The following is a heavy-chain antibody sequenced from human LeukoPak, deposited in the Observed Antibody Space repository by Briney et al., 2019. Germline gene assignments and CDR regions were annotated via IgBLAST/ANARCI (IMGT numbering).Heavy chain of an antibody. CDR1: GSSISSGDY. Sequence: SETLSLTCTVSGSSISSGDYWGWIRQPPGRGLEWIGSISHSGTTYYNPSLKSRVTISVDTSNNQFSLRLNSLTAADTAVYYCARPISEYYYYYMDVWGKGTTVTVSS. V-gene: IGHV4-38-2*02. CDR2: ISHSGTT. D-gene: IGHD3-9*01. J-gene: IGHJ6*03. CDR3: ARPISEYYYYYMDV.